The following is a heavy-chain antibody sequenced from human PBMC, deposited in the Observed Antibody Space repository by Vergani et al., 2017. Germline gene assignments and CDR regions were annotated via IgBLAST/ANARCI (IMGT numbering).Heavy chain of an antibody. Sequence: EVQLVESGGGFFQPGGSLRLSCSASGFSFNSYWMHWVRQVPGKGLLWVSRIKSDGSITAYADSVKGRFTISRDNAQNTLYLQMNSLRVEDTGVYYCARARCIETCYMSNWRDSWGQGTLVTVSS. CDR3: ARARCIETCYMSNWRDS. CDR2: IKSDGSIT. CDR1: GFSFNSYW. D-gene: IGHD3-9*01. V-gene: IGHV3-74*03. J-gene: IGHJ5*01.